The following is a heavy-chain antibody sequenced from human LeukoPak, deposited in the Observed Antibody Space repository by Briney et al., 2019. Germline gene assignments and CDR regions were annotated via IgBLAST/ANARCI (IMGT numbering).Heavy chain of an antibody. Sequence: SETLSLTCAVYGGSFSGYYWSWIRQPPGKGMEWIGEINHSGSTNYNPSLKSRVTISVDTSKNQFSLKLSSVTAADTAVYYCAREEAVATVYRFDPWGQGTLVTVSS. CDR3: AREEAVATVYRFDP. CDR1: GGSFSGYY. CDR2: INHSGST. V-gene: IGHV4-34*01. D-gene: IGHD6-19*01. J-gene: IGHJ5*02.